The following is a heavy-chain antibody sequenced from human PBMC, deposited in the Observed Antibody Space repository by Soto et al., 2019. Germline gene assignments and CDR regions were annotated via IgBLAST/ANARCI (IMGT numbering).Heavy chain of an antibody. CDR2: IKNDESGK. CDR1: GFTFSTYW. V-gene: IGHV3-7*01. D-gene: IGHD3-3*01. Sequence: GGSMRLYCAASGFTFSTYWMSWVRQDPGKGRGWVANIKNDESGKYYVDSVKGRFTISRDNAKNSLYLQMNSLRVEDTAVYYCARGFRWGQGTLVTVSS. CDR3: ARGFR. J-gene: IGHJ4*02.